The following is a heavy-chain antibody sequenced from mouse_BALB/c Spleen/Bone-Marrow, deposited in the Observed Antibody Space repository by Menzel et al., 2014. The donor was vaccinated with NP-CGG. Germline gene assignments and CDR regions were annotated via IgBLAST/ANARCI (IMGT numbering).Heavy chain of an antibody. J-gene: IGHJ1*01. CDR1: GFNIKDTY. D-gene: IGHD1-1*01. CDR2: IDPANGNT. V-gene: IGHV14-3*02. CDR3: VYGRDWYFDV. Sequence: EVQLQESGAELVKPGASVKLSCTASGFNIKDTYMHWVKERPEQGLEWVGRIDPANGNTKYDPKFQGKATITADTSSNTAYLQLSSLTSEDTAVYYCVYGRDWYFDVWDAGTTVTVSS.